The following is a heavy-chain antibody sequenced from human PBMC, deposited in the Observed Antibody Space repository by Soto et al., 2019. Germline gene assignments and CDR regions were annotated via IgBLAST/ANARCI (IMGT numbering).Heavy chain of an antibody. CDR2: INHSGST. CDR3: ARVDVDSTNWFDP. D-gene: IGHD4-4*01. J-gene: IGHJ5*02. Sequence: SETLSLTCAVYGGSFIGYYCILIRQPPGKGLEWIGEINHSGSTNYNPSLKSRVTISVDTSKNQFSLKLSSVTAADTAVYYCARVDVDSTNWFDPWGQGTLVTVSS. CDR1: GGSFIGYY. V-gene: IGHV4-34*01.